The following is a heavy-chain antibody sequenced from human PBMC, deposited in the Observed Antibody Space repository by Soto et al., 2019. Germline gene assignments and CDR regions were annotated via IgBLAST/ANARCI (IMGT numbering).Heavy chain of an antibody. CDR3: AVDYYYMDV. J-gene: IGHJ6*03. CDR1: GISFSTYA. CDR2: ISSGSSTI. V-gene: IGHV3-48*01. Sequence: GGSLRLSCAASGISFSTYAMNWVRQAPGKGLEWVSYISSGSSTIYYAEFVKGRFTISRDNAKKSLFLQMNSLRAEDTAVYYCAVDYYYMDVWGKGTTVTVSS.